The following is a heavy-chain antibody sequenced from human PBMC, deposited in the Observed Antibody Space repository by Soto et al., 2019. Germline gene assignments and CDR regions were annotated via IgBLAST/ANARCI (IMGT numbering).Heavy chain of an antibody. V-gene: IGHV4-34*01. D-gene: IGHD3-16*02. CDR3: ARGKLSDYVWGSYRYHFDY. Sequence: SETLSLTCAVYGGSFSGYYWSWIRQPPGKGLEWIGEINHSGSTNYNPSLKSRVTISVDTSKNQFSLKLSSVTAVDTAVYYCARGKLSDYVWGSYRYHFDYWGQGTVVTVSS. CDR1: GGSFSGYY. CDR2: INHSGST. J-gene: IGHJ4*02.